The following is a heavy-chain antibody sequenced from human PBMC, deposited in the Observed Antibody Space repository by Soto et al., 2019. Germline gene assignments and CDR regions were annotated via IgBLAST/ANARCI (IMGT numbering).Heavy chain of an antibody. Sequence: AASVKVSCKASGYTFTGAYIHWVRQAPGQGLEWMGCINPNSGGTEFAQKFQGRVTVTRDTSTGTAYMELGSLRSEDTAVYYCARGGRIVDTGIGYYYYHAMDVWGQGTTVTVSS. CDR2: INPNSGGT. V-gene: IGHV1-2*02. CDR1: GYTFTGAY. J-gene: IGHJ6*01. CDR3: ARGGRIVDTGIGYYYYHAMDV. D-gene: IGHD5-18*01.